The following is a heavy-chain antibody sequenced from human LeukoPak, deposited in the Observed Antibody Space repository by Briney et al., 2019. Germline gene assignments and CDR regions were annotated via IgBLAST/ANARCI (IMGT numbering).Heavy chain of an antibody. Sequence: ASETLSLTCTVSGYSISSGYYWGWIRQPPGKGLEWIGSIYHSGSTYYNPSLKSRVTISVDTSKNQFSLKLSSVTAADTAVYYCARDLYYYMDVWGKGTTVTVSS. CDR3: ARDLYYYMDV. V-gene: IGHV4-38-2*02. CDR1: GYSISSGYY. J-gene: IGHJ6*03. CDR2: IYHSGST.